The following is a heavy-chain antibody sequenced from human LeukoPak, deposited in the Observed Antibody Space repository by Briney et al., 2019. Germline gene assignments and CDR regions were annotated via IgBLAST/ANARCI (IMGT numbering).Heavy chain of an antibody. V-gene: IGHV5-51*01. D-gene: IGHD6-6*01. Sequence: GESLKISCKGSGYSFTSYWIGWVRQMPGKGLEWMGIIYPGDSDTRYSPSFQGQVTISADKSISTAYLQWSSLKASDTAMYYCARLPEYSSSLLGGNNPFDPWGQGTLVTVSS. CDR3: ARLPEYSSSLLGGNNPFDP. CDR2: IYPGDSDT. CDR1: GYSFTSYW. J-gene: IGHJ5*02.